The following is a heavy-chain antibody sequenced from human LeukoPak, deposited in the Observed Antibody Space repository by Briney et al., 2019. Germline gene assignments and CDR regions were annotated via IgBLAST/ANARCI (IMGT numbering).Heavy chain of an antibody. J-gene: IGHJ5*02. V-gene: IGHV1-69*13. Sequence: ASVKVSCKASGGTFSSYAISWVRQAPGQGLEWMGGIIPIFGTANYAQKFQGRVTITADESTSTAYMELSSLRSEDTAVYYRARGTSGDDFGNWFDPWGQGTLVTVSS. CDR3: ARGTSGDDFGNWFDP. D-gene: IGHD5-12*01. CDR2: IIPIFGTA. CDR1: GGTFSSYA.